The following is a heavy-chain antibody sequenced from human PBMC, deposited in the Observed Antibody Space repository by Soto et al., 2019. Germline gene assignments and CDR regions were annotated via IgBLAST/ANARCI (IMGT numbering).Heavy chain of an antibody. V-gene: IGHV4-59*01. CDR2: IHYSGST. CDR1: GGSISNYY. J-gene: IGHJ5*02. Sequence: QVQLQESGPGLVKPSETPSLMCTVSGGSISNYYWSWIRQSPGKGLEWIGYIHYSGSTNYNPSFESRVTISVDTSKNQFSLRLSSVTAADTAFYYCARERAEGYGSGWNLFDPWGQGTLVTVSS. D-gene: IGHD6-19*01. CDR3: ARERAEGYGSGWNLFDP.